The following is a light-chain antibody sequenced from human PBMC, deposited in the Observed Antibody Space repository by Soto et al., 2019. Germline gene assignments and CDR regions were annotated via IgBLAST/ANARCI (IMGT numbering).Light chain of an antibody. V-gene: IGLV2-14*03. J-gene: IGLJ1*01. CDR2: DVS. Sequence: QSALTQPASVSGSRGQSITISCTGTSSDVGAYNLLSWYQQHPGKLPKLMIFDVSRRPSGGSDRFSGSKSGNTASLTISGLQAEDEGDYYCSSYTSSSTHVFGSGTKLTVL. CDR3: SSYTSSSTHV. CDR1: SSDVGAYNL.